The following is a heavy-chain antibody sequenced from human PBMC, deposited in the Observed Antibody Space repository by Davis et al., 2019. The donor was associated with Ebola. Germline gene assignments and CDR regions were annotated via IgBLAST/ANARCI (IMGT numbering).Heavy chain of an antibody. D-gene: IGHD3-3*01. CDR2: ISYDGSNK. CDR1: GFTFSSYG. V-gene: IGHV3-30*03. Sequence: GESLKISCAASGFTFSSYGMHWVRQAPGKGLEWVAVISYDGSNKYYADSVKGRFTISRDNSKNTLYLQMNSLRAEDTAVYYCARGSITIFGVVTSDYWGQGTLVTVSS. J-gene: IGHJ4*02. CDR3: ARGSITIFGVVTSDY.